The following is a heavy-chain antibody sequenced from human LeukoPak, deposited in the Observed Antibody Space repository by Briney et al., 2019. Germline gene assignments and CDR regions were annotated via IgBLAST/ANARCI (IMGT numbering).Heavy chain of an antibody. CDR1: GFTFSSYT. CDR2: IWSSTSAV. CDR3: ARDFGYAFDI. V-gene: IGHV3-48*02. J-gene: IGHJ3*02. Sequence: GGSLRLSCAASGFTFSSYTMNWVRQAPGKGLEWVSYIWSSTSAVYYADSVKGRFTISRDNAKNSLYLQMNSLRDEDTAVYYCARDFGYAFDIWGQGTMVTVSS. D-gene: IGHD3-3*01.